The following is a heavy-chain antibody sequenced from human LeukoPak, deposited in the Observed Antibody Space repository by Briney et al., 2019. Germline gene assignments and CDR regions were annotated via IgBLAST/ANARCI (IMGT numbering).Heavy chain of an antibody. Sequence: ASVKVSCKASGYTFTSYGISWVRQAPGQGLEWMGWISAYNGNTNYAQKLQGRVTMTTDTSTSTAYMELRSLRSEDTAVYYCARVVTPRYCSSTSCYWKGWFDPWGQGTLVTVSS. V-gene: IGHV1-18*01. J-gene: IGHJ5*02. CDR1: GYTFTSYG. D-gene: IGHD2-2*01. CDR2: ISAYNGNT. CDR3: ARVVTPRYCSSTSCYWKGWFDP.